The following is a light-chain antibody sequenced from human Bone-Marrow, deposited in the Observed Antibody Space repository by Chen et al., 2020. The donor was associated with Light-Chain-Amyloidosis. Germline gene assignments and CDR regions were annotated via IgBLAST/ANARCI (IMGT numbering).Light chain of an antibody. J-gene: IGKJ2*01. CDR3: QQYGSSPRYT. CDR2: CAS. V-gene: IGKV3-20*01. Sequence: EIVLTQSPCILSLSPGERATISCRASQSVSSSYLAWYQQKPGQAPRLLIYCASSRCTGSPDRLRGSGSWTEFTITISRLEPEDIAVYYCQQYGSSPRYTFGQGTKLEIK. CDR1: QSVSSSY.